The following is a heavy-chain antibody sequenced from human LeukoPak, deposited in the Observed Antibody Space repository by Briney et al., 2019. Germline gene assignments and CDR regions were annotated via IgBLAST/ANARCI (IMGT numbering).Heavy chain of an antibody. V-gene: IGHV1-18*01. D-gene: IGHD3-3*01. Sequence: ASVKVSCKASGYTFTNYGISWVRQAPGQGLEWMGWISAYNGNTNYAQELQGRVTMTRDTSTSTVYMELSSLRSEDTAVYYCARGTHRKIWSGYLSWFDPWGQGTLVTVSS. CDR2: ISAYNGNT. CDR1: GYTFTNYG. J-gene: IGHJ5*02. CDR3: ARGTHRKIWSGYLSWFDP.